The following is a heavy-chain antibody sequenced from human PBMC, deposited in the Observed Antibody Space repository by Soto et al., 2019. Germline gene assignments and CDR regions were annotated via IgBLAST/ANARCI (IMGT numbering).Heavy chain of an antibody. D-gene: IGHD6-6*01. CDR1: GYTFTSYG. CDR3: ARGRVTARPWGAFDI. V-gene: IGHV1-18*01. J-gene: IGHJ3*02. Sequence: QVQLVQSGAEVKKPGASVKVSCKASGYTFTSYGISWVRQAPGQGLEWMVWISAYNGNTNYAQKLQGTITMTTDTSTSTAYMELRSLRSDDTAVYYCARGRVTARPWGAFDIWGQGTMVTVSS. CDR2: ISAYNGNT.